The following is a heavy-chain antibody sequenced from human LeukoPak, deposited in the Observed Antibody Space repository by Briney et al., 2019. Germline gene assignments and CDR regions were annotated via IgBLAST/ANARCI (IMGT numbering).Heavy chain of an antibody. CDR3: AKGPRQQLVTRFDN. D-gene: IGHD6-13*01. CDR2: ISGSGGST. CDR1: GFTFSTYA. Sequence: GGSLRLSCAASGFTFSTYAMSWVRQAPGKGLEWVSDISGSGGSTYYADSVKGRFTVSRDNSKNTLFLQMSSLRADDTAVYYCAKGPRQQLVTRFDNWGQGTLVTVSS. J-gene: IGHJ4*02. V-gene: IGHV3-23*01.